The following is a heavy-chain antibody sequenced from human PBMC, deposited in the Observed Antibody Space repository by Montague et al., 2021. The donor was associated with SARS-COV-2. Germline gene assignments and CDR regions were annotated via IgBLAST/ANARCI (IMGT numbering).Heavy chain of an antibody. D-gene: IGHD3-22*01. CDR3: ARGGYYDNSGYYSDSYYNLDV. CDR2: IFHSGST. CDR1: GGSIGSFY. J-gene: IGHJ6*02. Sequence: SETLSLTCTVSGGSIGSFYWSWIRRPPGKGLEWIGCIFHSGSTYYNPSLKSRVSMSVDTSKNQVSLRLSSLTAADTAVYYCARGGYYDNSGYYSDSYYNLDVWGQGTTVTVSS. V-gene: IGHV4-59*01.